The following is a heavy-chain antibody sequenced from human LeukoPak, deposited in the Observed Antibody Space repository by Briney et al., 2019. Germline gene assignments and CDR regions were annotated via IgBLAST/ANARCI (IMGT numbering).Heavy chain of an antibody. Sequence: GMSLSLSCATSGFTFSTYGMEWVRQAPGKGLEWVAIIFSDGIRKYYADSVKGRFTISGDISRSTLYLEMNSLSAEDTAVYYCARASGPIKKNRFDQWGQGTLVTVSS. CDR2: IFSDGIRK. V-gene: IGHV3-30*12. D-gene: IGHD1-26*01. CDR1: GFTFSTYG. J-gene: IGHJ4*02. CDR3: ARASGPIKKNRFDQ.